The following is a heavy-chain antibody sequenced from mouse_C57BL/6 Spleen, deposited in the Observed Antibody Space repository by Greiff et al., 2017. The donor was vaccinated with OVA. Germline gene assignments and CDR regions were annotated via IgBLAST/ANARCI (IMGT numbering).Heavy chain of an antibody. Sequence: EVMLVESGGGLVKPGGSLKLSCAASGFTFSDYGMHWVRQAPEKGLEWVAYISSGSSTIYYADTVKGRFTISRDNAKNTLFLQMTSLRSEDTAMYYCARDSVVATDWYFDVWGTGTTVTVSS. CDR1: GFTFSDYG. V-gene: IGHV5-17*01. CDR2: ISSGSSTI. CDR3: ARDSVVATDWYFDV. D-gene: IGHD1-1*01. J-gene: IGHJ1*03.